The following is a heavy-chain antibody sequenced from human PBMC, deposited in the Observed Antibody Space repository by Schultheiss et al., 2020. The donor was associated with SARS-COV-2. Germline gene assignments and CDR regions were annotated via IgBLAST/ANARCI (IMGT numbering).Heavy chain of an antibody. D-gene: IGHD3-22*01. CDR1: GYTFTGYY. CDR3: ARARTYYDSSGYQYSYYGMDV. CDR2: INPNSGGT. J-gene: IGHJ6*02. Sequence: ASVKVSCKASGYTFTGYYMHWVRQAPGQGLEWMGWINPNSGGTNYAQKFQGWVTMTRDTSISTAYMELSRLRSEDTAVFYCARARTYYDSSGYQYSYYGMDVWGQGTTVTVSS. V-gene: IGHV1-2*04.